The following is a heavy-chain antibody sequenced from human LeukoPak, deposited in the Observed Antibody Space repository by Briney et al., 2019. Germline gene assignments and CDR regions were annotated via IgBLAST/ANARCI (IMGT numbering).Heavy chain of an antibody. V-gene: IGHV4-59*02. CDR1: GLTVSGNY. Sequence: SGGSLRLSCAASGLTVSGNYMSWIRQPPGKGLEWIAYIHYSGNTHYTSSLKSRVTISLDTSKNQFSLRLTSVTAADTAVYYCARTGSTVTMLYPFDHWGQGTLVTVSS. CDR3: ARTGSTVTMLYPFDH. J-gene: IGHJ4*02. D-gene: IGHD4-17*01. CDR2: IHYSGNT.